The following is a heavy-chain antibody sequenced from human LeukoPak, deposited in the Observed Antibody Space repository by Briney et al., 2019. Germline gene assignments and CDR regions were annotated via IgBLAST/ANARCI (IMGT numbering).Heavy chain of an antibody. CDR3: ARAGYYYGSGSYYNWFDP. D-gene: IGHD3-10*01. V-gene: IGHV3-21*01. CDR1: GFTFSSYS. Sequence: GGSLRLSCAASGFTFSSYSMNWVRQAPGKGLEWVSSISSSSSYIYYADSVKGRITISRDNAKNSLYLQMNSLRAEDTAVYYCARAGYYYGSGSYYNWFDPWGQGTLVTVSS. CDR2: ISSSSSYI. J-gene: IGHJ5*02.